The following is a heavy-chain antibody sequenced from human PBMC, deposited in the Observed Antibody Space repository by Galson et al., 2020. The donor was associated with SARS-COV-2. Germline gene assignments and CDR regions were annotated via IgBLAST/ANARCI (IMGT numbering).Heavy chain of an antibody. CDR3: ARVAHESDYSSGWYYYYYYMDV. Sequence: ASVKVSCKASGYTFTSYGISWVRQAPGQGLEWMGWISAYNGNTNYAQKLQGRVTMTTDTSTSTAYMELRSLRSDDTAVYYCARVAHESDYSSGWYYYYYYMDVWGKGTTVTVSS. V-gene: IGHV1-18*04. CDR1: GYTFTSYG. CDR2: ISAYNGNT. D-gene: IGHD6-19*01. J-gene: IGHJ6*03.